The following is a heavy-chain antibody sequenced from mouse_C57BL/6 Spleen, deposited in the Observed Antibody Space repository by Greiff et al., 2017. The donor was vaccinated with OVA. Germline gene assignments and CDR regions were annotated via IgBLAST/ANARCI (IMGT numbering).Heavy chain of an antibody. Sequence: VQLQQPGAELVMPGASVKLSCKASGYTFTSYWMHWVKQRPGQGLEWIGEIDPSDSYTNYNQKFKGKSTLTVDKSSSTAYMQLSSLTSEDSAVYYCARWDYYGSPYAMDYWGQGTSVTVSS. CDR1: GYTFTSYW. CDR2: IDPSDSYT. V-gene: IGHV1-69*01. D-gene: IGHD1-1*01. J-gene: IGHJ4*01. CDR3: ARWDYYGSPYAMDY.